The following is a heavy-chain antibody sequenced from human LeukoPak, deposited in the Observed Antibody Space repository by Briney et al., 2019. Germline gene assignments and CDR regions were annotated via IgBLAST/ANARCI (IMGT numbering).Heavy chain of an antibody. V-gene: IGHV3-30*04. CDR3: ARQIHSGSYSYYYYYYMDV. Sequence: PGRSLRLSCAASGFTFSSYAMHWVRQAPGKGLEWVAVISYDGSNKYYADSVKGRFTISRDNSKNTLYLQMNSLRAEDTAVYYCARQIHSGSYSYYYYYYMDVWGKGTTVTVPS. CDR2: ISYDGSNK. J-gene: IGHJ6*03. CDR1: GFTFSSYA. D-gene: IGHD3-10*01.